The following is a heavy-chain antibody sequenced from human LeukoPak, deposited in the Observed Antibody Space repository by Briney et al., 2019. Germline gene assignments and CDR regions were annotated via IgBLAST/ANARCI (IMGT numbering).Heavy chain of an antibody. CDR3: ASTIAAGSYYYYYMDV. CDR2: INPNSGGT. J-gene: IGHJ6*03. D-gene: IGHD6-13*01. CDR1: GYTFTGYY. Sequence: ASVKVSCKASGYTFTGYYMHWVRQAPGQGLEWMGWINPNSGGTNYAQKFQGRVTMTRDTSISTAYMELSRLRSDDTAVYYCASTIAAGSYYYYYMDVWGKGTTVTVSS. V-gene: IGHV1-2*02.